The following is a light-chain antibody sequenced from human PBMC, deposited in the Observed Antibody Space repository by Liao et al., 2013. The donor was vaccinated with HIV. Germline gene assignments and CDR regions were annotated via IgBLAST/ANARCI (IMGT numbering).Light chain of an antibody. CDR2: YDT. CDR1: NIGGKN. CDR3: QVWDTSSEQYV. Sequence: SYVLTQPPSVSVAPGKTARITCGGNNIGGKNVHWYRQMPGQAPVLLIYYDTNRPPGIPERFSGSNSGNTATLTISGTQAMDEADYYCQVWDTSSEQYVFGTGTKVTVL. J-gene: IGLJ1*01. V-gene: IGLV3-21*04.